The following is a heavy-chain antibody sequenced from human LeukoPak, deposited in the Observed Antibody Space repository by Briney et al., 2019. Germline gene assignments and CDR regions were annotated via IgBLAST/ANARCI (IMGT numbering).Heavy chain of an antibody. CDR3: ARPYDSWSGYFS. J-gene: IGHJ5*02. CDR2: IYYSGST. D-gene: IGHD3-3*01. Sequence: PSETLSLTCTVSGDSISNYYWSWIRQPPGKGLEWIGYIYYSGSTNYNPSLESRVTMSVDTSKNQISLRLSSVTAADTAVYYCARPYDSWSGYFSWGRGTLVTVSS. CDR1: GDSISNYY. V-gene: IGHV4-59*01.